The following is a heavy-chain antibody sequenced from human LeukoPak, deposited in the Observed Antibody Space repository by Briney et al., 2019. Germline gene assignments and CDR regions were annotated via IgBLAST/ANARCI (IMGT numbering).Heavy chain of an antibody. CDR3: ARQKYCGGDCYGLDTLDT. CDR1: GFTVSSNY. V-gene: IGHV3-66*04. D-gene: IGHD2-21*02. CDR2: IYSGGST. J-gene: IGHJ3*02. Sequence: GRSLRLSCAASGFTVSSNYVSWVRQAPGKGLEWVSVIYSGGSTYYADSLKGRVTISRDNAKNSLYLQMNSLRVEDTAVYYCARQKYCGGDCYGLDTLDTWGQGTMVTVSS.